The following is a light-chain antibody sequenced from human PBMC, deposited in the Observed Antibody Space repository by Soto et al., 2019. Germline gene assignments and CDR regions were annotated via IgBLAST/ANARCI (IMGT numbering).Light chain of an antibody. Sequence: NFMLTQPHSVSESPGKTVTISCTRSSGSIASNYVQWYQQRPGSAPTTVIYEDNQRPSGVPDRFSGSIDSSSNSASLTISGLKTEDEAYYYCQSYDSSNVVFGGWTKLTVL. CDR1: SGSIASNY. CDR3: QSYDSSNVV. CDR2: EDN. J-gene: IGLJ2*01. V-gene: IGLV6-57*04.